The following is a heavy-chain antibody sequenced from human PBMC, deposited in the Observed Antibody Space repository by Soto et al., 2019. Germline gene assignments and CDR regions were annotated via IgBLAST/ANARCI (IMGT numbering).Heavy chain of an antibody. D-gene: IGHD1-7*01. CDR3: ATVPHALGTNWIDS. J-gene: IGHJ5*01. CDR2: IYYTGTT. CDR1: GVSISSRNYY. V-gene: IGHV4-30-4*01. Sequence: SETLSLTCTVSGVSISSRNYYWSWIRQPPGKGLEWLGYIYYTGTTHYNPSVKSRVTISLDTSKDHFSLNLSSVTAADTAIYYCATVPHALGTNWIDSWGQGTLVTVSS.